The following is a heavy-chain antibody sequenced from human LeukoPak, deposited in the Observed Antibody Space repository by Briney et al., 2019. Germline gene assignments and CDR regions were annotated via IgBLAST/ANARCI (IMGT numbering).Heavy chain of an antibody. CDR1: GYTFTSYG. D-gene: IGHD6-19*01. V-gene: IGHV1-18*01. Sequence: ASVKVSCKASGYTFTSYGISWVRQAPGQGLEWMGWISAYNGNTNYAQKLQGRVTMTTDTSTSTAYMGLRSLRSDDTAVYYCARDSTVAGTRWFDPWGQGTLVTVSS. CDR3: ARDSTVAGTRWFDP. J-gene: IGHJ5*02. CDR2: ISAYNGNT.